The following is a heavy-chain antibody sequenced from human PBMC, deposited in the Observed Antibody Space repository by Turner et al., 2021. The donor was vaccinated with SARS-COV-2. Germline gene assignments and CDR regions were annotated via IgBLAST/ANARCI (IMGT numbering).Heavy chain of an antibody. D-gene: IGHD3-10*01. CDR2: IWYDGSNK. CDR1: GFPFSSYG. V-gene: IGHV3-33*01. J-gene: IGHJ4*02. CDR3: ARDLFQDYGSGSYRLDY. Sequence: QVQLVESGGGVVQPGRSLRLSCAASGFPFSSYGMHWVRQAPGKGLEWVALIWYDGSNKYYADSVKGRFTISRDNSKNTLYLQMNSLRAEDTAVYYCARDLFQDYGSGSYRLDYWGQGTLVTVSS.